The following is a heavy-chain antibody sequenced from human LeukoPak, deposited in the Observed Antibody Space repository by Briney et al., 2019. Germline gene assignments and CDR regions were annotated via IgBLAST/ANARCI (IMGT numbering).Heavy chain of an antibody. CDR2: IYPGDSDT. Sequence: GESLKISCKGSGYSFTSYWIGWVRQMPGKGLEWMGIIYPGDSDTRYSPSFLGQVTISADKSISTAYLQWSSLKASDTAMYYCARLGATAEFSIQSAFDIWGQGTMVTVSS. CDR1: GYSFTSYW. J-gene: IGHJ3*02. V-gene: IGHV5-51*01. CDR3: ARLGATAEFSIQSAFDI. D-gene: IGHD5-12*01.